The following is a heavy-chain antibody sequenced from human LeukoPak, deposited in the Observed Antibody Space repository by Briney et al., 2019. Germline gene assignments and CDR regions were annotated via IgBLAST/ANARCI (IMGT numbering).Heavy chain of an antibody. V-gene: IGHV3-30*02. D-gene: IGHD1-1*01. Sequence: GGSLRLSCAASGFTFSTYGMHWVRQAPGKGLGWVAFIRSDGSNKYYADSVKGRFTISRDNSKNTLYLQMNSLRAEDTAVYYCARVTTGTTWFRNHYFDYWGQGTLVTVSS. CDR3: ARVTTGTTWFRNHYFDY. J-gene: IGHJ4*02. CDR2: IRSDGSNK. CDR1: GFTFSTYG.